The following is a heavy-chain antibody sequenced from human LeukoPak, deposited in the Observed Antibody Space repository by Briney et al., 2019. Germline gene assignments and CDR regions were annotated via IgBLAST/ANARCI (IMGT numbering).Heavy chain of an antibody. D-gene: IGHD3-16*02. Sequence: PSETLSLTCTVSGGPISSGGYYWSWVRQPPGKGLEWIGYIYHSGSTYYNPSLKSRVTISVDRPKNQLSLKLSSVTAADTAVYYCARDPTDHEYDYVWGSYRIDVFDIWGQGTMVTVSS. CDR2: IYHSGST. V-gene: IGHV4-30-2*01. CDR3: ARDPTDHEYDYVWGSYRIDVFDI. J-gene: IGHJ3*02. CDR1: GGPISSGGYY.